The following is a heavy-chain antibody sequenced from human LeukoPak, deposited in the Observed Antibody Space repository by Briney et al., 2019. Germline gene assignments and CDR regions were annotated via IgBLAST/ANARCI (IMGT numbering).Heavy chain of an antibody. V-gene: IGHV3-66*01. J-gene: IGHJ3*02. Sequence: GGSLRLSCADSEFTVSSNYMNWVRQAPGKGLEWVSVIYSGGSTFYADSVKGRFTISRDNSKNTLYLQMNSLRAEDTAVYYCARDRDGYNYLESWAFDIWGQGTMVTVSS. CDR1: EFTVSSNY. CDR2: IYSGGST. D-gene: IGHD5-24*01. CDR3: ARDRDGYNYLESWAFDI.